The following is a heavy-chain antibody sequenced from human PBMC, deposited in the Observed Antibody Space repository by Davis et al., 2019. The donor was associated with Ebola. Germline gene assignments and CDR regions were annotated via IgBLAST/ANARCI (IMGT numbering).Heavy chain of an antibody. J-gene: IGHJ4*02. Sequence: GESLKISCKGSGYSFTSYWIGWVRQMPGKGLEWRGIIYPGDSDTRYSPSFQGQVNLSADRSISTAYLQWSSLKASDTAMYFCARRHCTGTSCYVDYWGQGTLVTVSS. CDR2: IYPGDSDT. V-gene: IGHV5-51*01. D-gene: IGHD2-2*01. CDR1: GYSFTSYW. CDR3: ARRHCTGTSCYVDY.